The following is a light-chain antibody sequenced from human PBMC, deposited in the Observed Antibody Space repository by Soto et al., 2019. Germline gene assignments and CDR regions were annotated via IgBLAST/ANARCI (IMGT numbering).Light chain of an antibody. CDR3: QQRSNWPIT. J-gene: IGKJ5*01. CDR1: QSLSSSW. CDR2: GAS. V-gene: IGKV3D-20*02. Sequence: EIVLTQSPGTLSLSPGERATLSCRSSQSLSSSWLAWYQQKPGQAPRLLIYGASSRATGIPDRFSGSGSGTDFTLTISSLEPEDFAVYYCQQRSNWPITFGQGTRLE.